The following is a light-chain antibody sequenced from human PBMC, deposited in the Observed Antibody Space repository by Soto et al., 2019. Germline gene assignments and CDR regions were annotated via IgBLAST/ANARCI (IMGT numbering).Light chain of an antibody. Sequence: DIQMTQSPSSLSASVGATVTITCRASQDIRNELGWYQQKPGTAPKFLIYAASSLHSGVPSRFSGSGSGTEFTLTISSLQPDDFATYYCQHYNSYSEAFGQGTKVDIK. J-gene: IGKJ1*01. CDR1: QDIRNE. CDR3: QHYNSYSEA. V-gene: IGKV1-17*01. CDR2: AAS.